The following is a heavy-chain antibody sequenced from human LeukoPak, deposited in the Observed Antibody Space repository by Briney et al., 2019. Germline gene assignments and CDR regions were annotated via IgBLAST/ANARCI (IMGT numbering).Heavy chain of an antibody. D-gene: IGHD3-22*01. V-gene: IGHV1-69*06. CDR2: IIPIFGTA. CDR1: GGTFSSYA. J-gene: IGHJ5*02. Sequence: SVKVSCKASGGTFSSYAISWVRQAPGQGLEWMGGIIPIFGTANYAQKFQGRVTITADKSTSTAYMELSSLRSEDTAVYYCASWEGYYDSSGYLYNWFDPWGQGTLVTVSS. CDR3: ASWEGYYDSSGYLYNWFDP.